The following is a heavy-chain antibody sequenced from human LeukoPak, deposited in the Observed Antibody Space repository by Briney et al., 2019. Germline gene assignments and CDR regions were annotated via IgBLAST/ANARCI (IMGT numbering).Heavy chain of an antibody. V-gene: IGHV3-23*01. CDR2: ISGSGGST. J-gene: IGHJ6*02. CDR1: GFTFSSCA. D-gene: IGHD2-2*01. CDR3: AKDSEVVPAAPYGMDV. Sequence: PGGSLRLSCAASGFTFSSCAMSWVRQAPGKGLEWVSAISGSGGSTYYADSVKGRFTISRDNTRNTLYLQMKSLRSEDTAVYYCAKDSEVVPAAPYGMDVWGQGTTVTVSS.